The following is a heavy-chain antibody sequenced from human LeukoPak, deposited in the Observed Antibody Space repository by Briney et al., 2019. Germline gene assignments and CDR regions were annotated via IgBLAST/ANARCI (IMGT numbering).Heavy chain of an antibody. CDR2: INHAGST. D-gene: IGHD2-8*01. J-gene: IGHJ5*02. V-gene: IGHV4-34*01. CDR3: ARLNGGP. Sequence: SETLSLTCAESGGSFSGYHWSSIRQPPGNGLEWIGEINHAGSTNYNPSLKSLVNISVDTSKNQVSLKQSSGTAADTAVYCWARLNGGPWGQGTLVTVSS. CDR1: GGSFSGYH.